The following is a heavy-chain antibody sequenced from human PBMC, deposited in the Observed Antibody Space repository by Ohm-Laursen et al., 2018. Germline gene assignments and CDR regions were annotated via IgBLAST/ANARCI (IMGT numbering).Heavy chain of an antibody. CDR1: GFTFSDYY. CDR3: ARGSRDYGDYRYAFDI. J-gene: IGHJ3*02. D-gene: IGHD4-17*01. V-gene: IGHV3-11*01. CDR2: ISSSGSTI. Sequence: GSLRLSCAATGFTFSDYYMSWIRQAPGKGLEWVSYISSSGSTIYYADSVKGRFTISRDNAKNSLYLQMNSLRAEDMAVYYCARGSRDYGDYRYAFDIWGQGTMVTVSS.